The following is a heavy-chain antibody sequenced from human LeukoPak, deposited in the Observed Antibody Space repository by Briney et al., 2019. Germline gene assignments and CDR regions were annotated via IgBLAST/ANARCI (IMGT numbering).Heavy chain of an antibody. J-gene: IGHJ4*02. CDR1: GGSFSGYY. CDR2: INHSGST. V-gene: IGHV4-34*01. D-gene: IGHD4-17*01. CDR3: ASLTVTTGVGY. Sequence: PSETLSLTCAVYGGSFSGYYWSWIRQPPGKGLEWIGEINHSGSTNYNPSLKSRVTISVDTSKNQFSLKVSSVTAADTAVYYCASLTVTTGVGYWGQGTLVTVSS.